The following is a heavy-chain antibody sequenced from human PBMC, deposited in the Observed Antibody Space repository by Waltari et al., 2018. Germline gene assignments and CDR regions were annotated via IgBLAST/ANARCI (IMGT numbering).Heavy chain of an antibody. Sequence: QVQLVQSGAEVKKPGASVKVSCKASGYTFTGYYMHWVRQAPGQGLEWMGRINPNSGGTNYAQKFQGRVTMTRDTSISTAYMELSRLRSDDTAVYYCARDRGAVAGVPHLPQPSQHWGQGTLVTVSS. J-gene: IGHJ1*01. CDR3: ARDRGAVAGVPHLPQPSQH. CDR1: GYTFTGYY. D-gene: IGHD6-19*01. CDR2: INPNSGGT. V-gene: IGHV1-2*06.